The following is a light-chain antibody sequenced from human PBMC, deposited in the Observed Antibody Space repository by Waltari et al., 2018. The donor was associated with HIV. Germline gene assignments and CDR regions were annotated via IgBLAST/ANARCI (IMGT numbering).Light chain of an antibody. CDR3: QQSYSVPLT. Sequence: DIQVTQSPSSLSASVGDRVTIICRTSENINTFLNWFQQKPGKIPRLLIYGASRLESGVPSRFSGSGFGAEFTLTISSLQPEDFATYYCQQSYSVPLTFGAGTKLDV. J-gene: IGKJ3*01. CDR1: ENINTF. CDR2: GAS. V-gene: IGKV1-39*01.